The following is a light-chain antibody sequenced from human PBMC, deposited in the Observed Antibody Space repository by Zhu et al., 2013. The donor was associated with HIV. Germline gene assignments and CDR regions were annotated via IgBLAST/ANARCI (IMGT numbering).Light chain of an antibody. CDR2: GND. J-gene: IGLJ2*01. Sequence: QSVLTQPPSMSGTPGQKVTISCSGSTSNIGSSPVTWYQQLPGTAPKLVMYGNDQRPPGVPERFSGSKSGTSASLAITGLQTGDEADYYCGTWDSSLSAVVFGGGTKLTVL. CDR1: TSNIGSSP. V-gene: IGLV1-44*01. CDR3: GTWDSSLSAVV.